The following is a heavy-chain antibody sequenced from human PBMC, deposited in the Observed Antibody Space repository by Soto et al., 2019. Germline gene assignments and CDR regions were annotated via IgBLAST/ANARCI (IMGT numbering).Heavy chain of an antibody. CDR3: AKQGITVAFDYFDL. CDR2: ISGYNGNT. V-gene: IGHV1-18*01. Sequence: GASVKVSCKASGYTFTSYAISWVRQAPGQGLEWMGWISGYNGNTNYAQNLQGRVTMTTDTSTSTAYMEVRSLRAEDTAIYYCAKQGITVAFDYFDLWGQGTMVTVSS. J-gene: IGHJ3*01. CDR1: GYTFTSYA. D-gene: IGHD6-19*01.